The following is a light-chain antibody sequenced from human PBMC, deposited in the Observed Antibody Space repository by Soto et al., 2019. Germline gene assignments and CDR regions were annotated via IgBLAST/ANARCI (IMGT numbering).Light chain of an antibody. CDR3: LSYTSANTRV. CDR2: EVN. Sequence: QSALTQPASLSGSPGQSITISCTGTSSDVGGYKFVSWYQHHPGKAPKLMIYEVNNRPSGVSDRFSGSKSGNTASLTISGLQPEDEADYYCLSYTSANTRVFGGGTKLTVL. CDR1: SSDVGGYKF. J-gene: IGLJ3*02. V-gene: IGLV2-14*01.